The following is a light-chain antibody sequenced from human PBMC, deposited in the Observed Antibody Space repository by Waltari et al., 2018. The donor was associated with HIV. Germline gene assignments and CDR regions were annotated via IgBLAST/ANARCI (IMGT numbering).Light chain of an antibody. CDR2: GAS. CDR3: QQYGSSPWT. V-gene: IGKV3-20*01. CDR1: QSVSSRY. Sequence: EMESTQSRGTLSLSPGERATISCRDSQSVSSRYLAWYQQKPGQAPRLLIYGASSRATGIPDRFSGSGSGTDFTLTISRLEPEDFAVYYCQQYGSSPWTFGQGTKVEIK. J-gene: IGKJ1*01.